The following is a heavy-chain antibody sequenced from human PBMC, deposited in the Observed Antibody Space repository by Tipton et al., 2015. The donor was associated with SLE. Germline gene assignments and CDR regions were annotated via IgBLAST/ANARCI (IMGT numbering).Heavy chain of an antibody. V-gene: IGHV3-53*05. Sequence: GSLRLSCAASGFTASDNYMNWIRQTPGKGLEWVSVIYSGGSTYYADSVKGRFTISRDNSKNTLFLQMNSLRAEDTAVYYCAKGDLWSGYSDAFDIWGQGTMVTVSS. J-gene: IGHJ3*02. D-gene: IGHD3-3*01. CDR1: GFTASDNY. CDR2: IYSGGST. CDR3: AKGDLWSGYSDAFDI.